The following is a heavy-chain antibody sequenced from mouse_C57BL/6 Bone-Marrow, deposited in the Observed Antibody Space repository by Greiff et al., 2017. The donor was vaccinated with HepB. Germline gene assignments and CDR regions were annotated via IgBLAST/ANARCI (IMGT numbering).Heavy chain of an antibody. J-gene: IGHJ3*01. CDR2: IDPENGDT. D-gene: IGHD1-3*01. CDR1: GFNIKDDY. V-gene: IGHV14-4*01. CDR3: TTPKWKGFAY. Sequence: VQLKQSGAELVRPGASVKLSCTASGFNIKDDYMHWVKQRPEQGLEWIGWIDPENGDTEYASKFQGKATITADTSSNTAYLQLSSLTSEDTAVYYYTTPKWKGFAYWGQGTLVTVSA.